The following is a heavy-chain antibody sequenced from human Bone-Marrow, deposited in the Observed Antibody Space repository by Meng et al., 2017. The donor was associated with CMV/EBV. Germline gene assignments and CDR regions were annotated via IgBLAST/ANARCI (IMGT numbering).Heavy chain of an antibody. CDR1: GYNFTSYG. CDR3: ARVRGLRVGKYCSSTSCYLSPIPYCYYGMDV. D-gene: IGHD2-2*01. Sequence: ASVKVFCKAAGYNFTSYGSSGVRQAPGQGLEWRGWISAYNGNTNYAQKLQGRVTMTTDTSTSTAYMELRSLRSDATAVYYCARVRGLRVGKYCSSTSCYLSPIPYCYYGMDVWGQGTTVTVSS. V-gene: IGHV1-18*01. J-gene: IGHJ6*02. CDR2: ISAYNGNT.